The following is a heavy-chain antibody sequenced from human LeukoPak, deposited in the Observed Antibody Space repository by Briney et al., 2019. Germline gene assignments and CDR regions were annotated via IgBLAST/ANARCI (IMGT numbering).Heavy chain of an antibody. CDR1: GGTFSSYA. V-gene: IGHV1-69*05. CDR3: ARGRSWNYGRYYYYYMDV. CDR2: IIPIFGTA. D-gene: IGHD1-7*01. Sequence: SVKVSCKASGGTFSSYAISWVRQAPGQGLEWMGGIIPIFGTANYAQKFQGRVTITTDESTSTAYMELSSLRSEDTAVYYCARGRSWNYGRYYYYYMDVWGKGTTVTVSS. J-gene: IGHJ6*03.